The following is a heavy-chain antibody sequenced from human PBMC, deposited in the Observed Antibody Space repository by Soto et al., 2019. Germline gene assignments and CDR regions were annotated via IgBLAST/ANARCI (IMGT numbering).Heavy chain of an antibody. D-gene: IGHD2-2*01. J-gene: IGHJ6*02. CDR3: VKHYCSSTSCGLGV. Sequence: PGGSLRLSCAASGFTFSSYAMSWVRQATGKGLEWVSAISGSGGSTYYAASVKGRFTISRDNSKNTLYLPMNSLRAEDTAVYYCVKHYCSSTSCGLGVRGQRTKVTVSS. CDR2: ISGSGGST. CDR1: GFTFSSYA. V-gene: IGHV3-23*01.